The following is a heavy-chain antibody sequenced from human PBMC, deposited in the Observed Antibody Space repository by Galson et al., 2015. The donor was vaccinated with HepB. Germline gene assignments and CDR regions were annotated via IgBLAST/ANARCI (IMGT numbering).Heavy chain of an antibody. Sequence: SCKASGYTFTNYAMNWLRQAPGQGPEWMGWININTGNPTYAQGFTGRFVFSLDTSVSTAYLQISSLKAEDTAVYYCARGPSSLMDVWGLGTTVAVSS. V-gene: IGHV7-4-1*02. J-gene: IGHJ6*02. CDR1: GYTFTNYA. CDR3: ARGPSSLMDV. CDR2: ININTGNP.